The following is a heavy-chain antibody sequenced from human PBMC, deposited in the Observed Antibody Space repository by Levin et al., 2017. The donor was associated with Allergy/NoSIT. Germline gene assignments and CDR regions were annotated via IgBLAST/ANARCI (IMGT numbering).Heavy chain of an antibody. Sequence: GGSLRLSCAASGFTFSSYSMNWVRQAPGKGLEWVSSISSSSSYIYYADSVKGRFTISRDNAKNSLYLQMNSLRAEDTAVYYCASRNDLERPGLDYYYGMDVWGQGTTVTVSS. CDR1: GFTFSSYS. D-gene: IGHD1-1*01. J-gene: IGHJ6*02. CDR3: ASRNDLERPGLDYYYGMDV. CDR2: ISSSSSYI. V-gene: IGHV3-21*01.